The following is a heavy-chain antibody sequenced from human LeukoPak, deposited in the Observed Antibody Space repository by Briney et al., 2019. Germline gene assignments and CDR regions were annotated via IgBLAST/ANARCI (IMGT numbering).Heavy chain of an antibody. CDR1: GYSFTAFY. CDR3: ARDGDYGTGGDYRGWYDV. D-gene: IGHD3-10*01. CDR2: IHPRRGDT. Sequence: ASVKVSCKASGYSFTAFYIHWVRQAPGQGLEWMGWIHPRRGDTQYAQKFQGRVTMTRDTSTRTAYMDLSSLGSDDTAVYYCARDGDYGTGGDYRGWYDVGGQGIPVTV. V-gene: IGHV1-2*02. J-gene: IGHJ1*01.